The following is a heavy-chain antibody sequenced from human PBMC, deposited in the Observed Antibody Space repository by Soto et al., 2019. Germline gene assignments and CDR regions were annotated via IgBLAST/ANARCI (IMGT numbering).Heavy chain of an antibody. D-gene: IGHD3-9*01. CDR2: IYYRGST. CDR1: GVSISSDGYY. J-gene: IGHJ5*02. V-gene: IGHV4-31*03. CDR3: ARVLPRTILTGDGWFEP. Sequence: SETLSLTCTFSGVSISSDGYYCSWIRQHPWKGLEWIGYIYYRGSTYNNPSLKSRVTISIDTSKNQFSLKLSSVTAADTAVYYCARVLPRTILTGDGWFEPLGQGTLVNVSS.